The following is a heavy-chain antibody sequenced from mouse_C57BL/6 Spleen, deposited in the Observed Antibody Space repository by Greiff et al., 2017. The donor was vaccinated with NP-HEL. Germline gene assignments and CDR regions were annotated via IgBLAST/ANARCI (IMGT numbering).Heavy chain of an antibody. V-gene: IGHV1-72*01. D-gene: IGHD2-4*01. CDR3: ARGDYDGYFDV. CDR1: GYTFTSYW. J-gene: IGHJ1*03. CDR2: IEPNSGGT. Sequence: QVQLQQPGAELVKPGASVKLSCKASGYTFTSYWLHWVKQRPGRGLEWIGRIEPNSGGTKYNEKFKSKATLTVDKPSSTAYMQLSSLTSEDSAVYYCARGDYDGYFDVWGTGTTVTVSS.